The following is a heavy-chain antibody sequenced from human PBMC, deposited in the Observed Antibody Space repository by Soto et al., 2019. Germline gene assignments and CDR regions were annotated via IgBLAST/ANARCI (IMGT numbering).Heavy chain of an antibody. CDR1: GFTFSSYP. D-gene: IGHD3-9*01. J-gene: IGHJ6*02. V-gene: IGHV3-30-3*01. CDR2: ISYDGSNK. CDR3: ARGVLRYPKSV. Sequence: QPGGSLRLSCAASGFTFSSYPFHWVRQAPGKGLEWVAVISYDGSNKYYADSVKGRFTISRDNSKNTLYLQMNSLRPEDTAVYYCARGVLRYPKSVWGRGTTVTVSS.